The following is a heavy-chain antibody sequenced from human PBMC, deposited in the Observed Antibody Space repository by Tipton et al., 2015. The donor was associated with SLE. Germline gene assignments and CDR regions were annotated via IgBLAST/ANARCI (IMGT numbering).Heavy chain of an antibody. Sequence: TLSLTCTVSGGSISSSSYYWGWFRQPPGKGLEWIATIYYNGGTQYNPSLKSRVTISVDTSKNQFSLKLNSVTAADTAVYYCARRRGSSWYEDYFDYWGQGTLVTVSS. CDR1: GGSISSSSYY. D-gene: IGHD6-13*01. CDR2: IYYNGGT. V-gene: IGHV4-39*07. J-gene: IGHJ4*02. CDR3: ARRRGSSWYEDYFDY.